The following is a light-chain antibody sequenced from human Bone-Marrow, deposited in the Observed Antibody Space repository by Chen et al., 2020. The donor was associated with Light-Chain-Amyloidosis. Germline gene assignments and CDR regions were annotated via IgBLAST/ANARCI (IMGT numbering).Light chain of an antibody. Sequence: SYVLTEPSSVSVAPGQTAAIDFGGKNIGSTSVHWYQQTPGQAPLLVVYDDSDRPSGIPERLSGSNSGNTATLTISRVEAGDEADYYCQVWDRSSDRPVFGGGTKLTVL. V-gene: IGLV3-21*02. J-gene: IGLJ3*02. CDR2: DDS. CDR3: QVWDRSSDRPV. CDR1: NIGSTS.